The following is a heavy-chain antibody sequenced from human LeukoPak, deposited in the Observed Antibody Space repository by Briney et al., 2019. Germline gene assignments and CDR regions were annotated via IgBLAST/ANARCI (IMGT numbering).Heavy chain of an antibody. Sequence: PGESLRLSCAASGFTFRGYYMSWVRQPPGKGLEWVSYIGTGDTPIDYADSVKGRFIISRDDAKSSLYLQMNSLRAEDTAVYYCARDRNVGWFGELSDLDYWGQGTLVTVSS. J-gene: IGHJ4*02. D-gene: IGHD3-10*01. V-gene: IGHV3-11*04. CDR2: IGTGDTPI. CDR1: GFTFRGYY. CDR3: ARDRNVGWFGELSDLDY.